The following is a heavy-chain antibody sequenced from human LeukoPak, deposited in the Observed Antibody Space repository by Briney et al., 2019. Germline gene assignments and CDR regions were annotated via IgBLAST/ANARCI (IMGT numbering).Heavy chain of an antibody. J-gene: IGHJ4*02. Sequence: ASVKVSCKASGFAFNKYGFSWVRQATGQGPEWLGWISAYDGRTNFAQNLQVRLTLPTDTSTTTAYMELRSLTSDDTAVYYCARDPSNTAGRYIYFDYWGQGTLVTVSS. CDR2: ISAYDGRT. D-gene: IGHD6-19*01. CDR1: GFAFNKYG. V-gene: IGHV1-18*01. CDR3: ARDPSNTAGRYIYFDY.